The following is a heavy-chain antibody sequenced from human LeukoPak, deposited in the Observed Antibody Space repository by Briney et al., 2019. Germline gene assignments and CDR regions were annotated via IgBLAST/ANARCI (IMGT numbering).Heavy chain of an antibody. Sequence: SETLSLTCTVSGGSISSYYWSWIRQPPGKGLEWIGYIYYSGSTNYNPSLKSRVTISVDTSKNQFFLKLSSVTAADTAVYYCARSDPTPYYYGSGSPKGYYYYGMDVWGQGTTVTVSS. CDR3: ARSDPTPYYYGSGSPKGYYYYGMDV. CDR1: GGSISSYY. V-gene: IGHV4-59*01. D-gene: IGHD3-10*01. CDR2: IYYSGST. J-gene: IGHJ6*02.